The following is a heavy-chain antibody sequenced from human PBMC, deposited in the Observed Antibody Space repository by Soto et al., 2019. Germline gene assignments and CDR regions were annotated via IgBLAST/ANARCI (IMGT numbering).Heavy chain of an antibody. CDR2: ISYDGSNK. CDR1: GFTFSSYA. CDR3: ARDGPVIVVVTWYFDL. J-gene: IGHJ2*01. V-gene: IGHV3-30-3*01. D-gene: IGHD2-21*02. Sequence: QVQLVESGGGVVQPGRSLRLSCAASGFTFSSYAMHWVRQAPGKGLEWVAVISYDGSNKYYADSVKGRFTISRDNSKNTLYLQMNSLRAEDTAVYYCARDGPVIVVVTWYFDLRGRGTLVTVSS.